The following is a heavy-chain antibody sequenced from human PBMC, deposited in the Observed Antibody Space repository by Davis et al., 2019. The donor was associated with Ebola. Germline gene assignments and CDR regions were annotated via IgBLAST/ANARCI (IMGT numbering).Heavy chain of an antibody. J-gene: IGHJ4*02. CDR1: GGSVSSGSYY. Sequence: MPSETLSLTCTVSGGSVSSGSYYWSWIRQPPGKGLEWIGYIYYSGSTNYNPSLKSRVTISVDTSKNQFSLKLSSVTAADTAVYYCARHQYDILTGYYTGSVGGIFDYWGQGTLVTVSS. CDR2: IYYSGST. D-gene: IGHD3-9*01. CDR3: ARHQYDILTGYYTGSVGGIFDY. V-gene: IGHV4-61*01.